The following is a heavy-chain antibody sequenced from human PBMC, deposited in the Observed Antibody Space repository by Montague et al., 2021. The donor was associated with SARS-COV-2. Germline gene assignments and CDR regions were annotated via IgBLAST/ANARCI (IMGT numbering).Heavy chain of an antibody. CDR1: GFTFSSYS. J-gene: IGHJ5*02. CDR2: ISSSSSYI. CDR3: ARDTAMVNNWFDP. Sequence: SLRLSCAASGFTFSSYSMNWVRQAPGKGLEWVSSISSSSSYIYYADSVKGRFTISRGNAKNSLYLQMNSLGAEDTAVYYCARDTAMVNNWFDPWGQGTLVTVSS. D-gene: IGHD5-18*01. V-gene: IGHV3-21*01.